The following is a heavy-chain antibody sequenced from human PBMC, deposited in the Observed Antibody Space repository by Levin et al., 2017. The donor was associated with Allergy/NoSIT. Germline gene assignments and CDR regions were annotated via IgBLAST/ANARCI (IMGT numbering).Heavy chain of an antibody. J-gene: IGHJ4*02. V-gene: IGHV3-7*01. Sequence: GESLKISCAASGFTFSSYWMSWVRQAPGKGLEWVANIKQDGSEKYYVDSVKGRFTISRDNAKNSLYLQMNSLRAEDTAVYYCARVRGRVVVAYWDYWGQGTLVTVSS. CDR3: ARVRGRVVVAYWDY. D-gene: IGHD3-22*01. CDR2: IKQDGSEK. CDR1: GFTFSSYW.